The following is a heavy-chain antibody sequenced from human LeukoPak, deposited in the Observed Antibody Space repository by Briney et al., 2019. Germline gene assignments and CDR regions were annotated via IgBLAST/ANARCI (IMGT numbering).Heavy chain of an antibody. CDR2: IYYSGNT. J-gene: IGHJ4*02. CDR1: GGSISSSYSY. Sequence: SETLSLTCTVSGGSISSSYSYWGWIRQPPGKGLEWIGNIYYSGNTYYSPSLKSRVTISVDKSKNQFSLKLSSVTAADTAVYYCARRGRSSGYYYAFMDYWGQGTLVTVSS. CDR3: ARRGRSSGYYYAFMDY. D-gene: IGHD3-22*01. V-gene: IGHV4-39*07.